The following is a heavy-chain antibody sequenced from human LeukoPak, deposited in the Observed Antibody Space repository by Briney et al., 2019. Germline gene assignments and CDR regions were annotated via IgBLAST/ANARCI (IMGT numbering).Heavy chain of an antibody. CDR3: ARGPKRSASTKGPSYYY. J-gene: IGHJ6*03. D-gene: IGHD2-2*01. V-gene: IGHV4-34*01. CDR1: GGSFNAYY. CDR2: INHSGSI. Sequence: SETLSLTCGVYGGSFNAYYWSWIRQPPGKGLEWIGEINHSGSINYNPSLKSRVTISVDTSKSQFSLKLSSVTAADTAVYYCARGPKRSASTKGPSYYY.